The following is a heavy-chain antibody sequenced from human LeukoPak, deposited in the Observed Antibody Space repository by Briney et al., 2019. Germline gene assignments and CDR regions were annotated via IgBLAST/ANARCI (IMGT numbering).Heavy chain of an antibody. V-gene: IGHV4-4*09. Sequence: SEPLSFTCTASGGSISRYYWSWLQQPLGKGLEWSGYIYTSGSTNYNPSLKSRVTISVDTSKNQFSLKLSSVTAADTVVYYCARHGRDGYSYPKYYFDYWGQGTLVTVSS. CDR3: ARHGRDGYSYPKYYFDY. J-gene: IGHJ4*02. D-gene: IGHD5-24*01. CDR1: GGSISRYY. CDR2: IYTSGST.